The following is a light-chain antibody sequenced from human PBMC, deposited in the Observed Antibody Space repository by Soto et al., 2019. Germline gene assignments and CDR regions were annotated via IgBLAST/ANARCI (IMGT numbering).Light chain of an antibody. V-gene: IGKV1-5*03. CDR2: RAS. J-gene: IGKJ1*01. CDR1: QSINMW. Sequence: DIQMTQSPSTLSASVGDRVTITCRASQSINMWLASYQQKPGKAPKLLIYRASSLESGVPSRFSSSGSGTEFTLTISSLQPEDFATYYCLQYNTDFRTFGQGTKVDIK. CDR3: LQYNTDFRT.